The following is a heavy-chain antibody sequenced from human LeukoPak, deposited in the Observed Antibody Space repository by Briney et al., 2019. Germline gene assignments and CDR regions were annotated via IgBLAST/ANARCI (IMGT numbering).Heavy chain of an antibody. J-gene: IGHJ4*02. CDR3: ARDRDSSGWFDY. Sequence: SETLSLTCTVSGGSISGFYWGWIRQPPGKGLEWIGFVYYSGSANYNPSLKSRVTMSVDMSKNHFSLKLSSVTAADTAFYYCARDRDSSGWFDYWGQGALVTVSS. CDR2: VYYSGSA. CDR1: GGSISGFY. V-gene: IGHV4-59*01. D-gene: IGHD6-19*01.